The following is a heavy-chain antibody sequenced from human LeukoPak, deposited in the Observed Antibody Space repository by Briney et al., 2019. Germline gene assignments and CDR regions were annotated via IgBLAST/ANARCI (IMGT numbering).Heavy chain of an antibody. CDR1: GFTFSSYG. D-gene: IGHD3-22*01. CDR3: ARSWGSYYYDSSGTTSLSSLSLY. V-gene: IGHV3-30*03. Sequence: SGGSLRLSCAASGFTFSSYGMHWVRQAPGKGLEWVAVISYDGSNKYYADSVKGRFTISRDNSKNTLYLQMNSLRAEDTAVYYCARSWGSYYYDSSGTTSLSSLSLYWGQGTLVTVSS. CDR2: ISYDGSNK. J-gene: IGHJ4*02.